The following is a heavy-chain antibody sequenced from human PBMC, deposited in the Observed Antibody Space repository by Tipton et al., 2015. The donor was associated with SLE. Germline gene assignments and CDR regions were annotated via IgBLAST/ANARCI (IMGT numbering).Heavy chain of an antibody. CDR3: ARGPYDILTTYGMDV. CDR2: INHSGST. Sequence: GLVKPSETLSLTCAVYGGSFSGNYWSWIRQPPGKGLEWIGEINHSGSTNYNPSLKSRVTISVDTSKNQFSLKLSSVTAADTAVYYCARGPYDILTTYGMDVWGQGTTVTVSS. J-gene: IGHJ6*02. D-gene: IGHD3-9*01. CDR1: GGSFSGNY. V-gene: IGHV4-34*01.